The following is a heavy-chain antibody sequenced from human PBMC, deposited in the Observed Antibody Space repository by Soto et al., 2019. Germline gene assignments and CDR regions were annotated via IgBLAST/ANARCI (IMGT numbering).Heavy chain of an antibody. CDR3: ARLYYDYV. V-gene: IGHV3-30-3*01. J-gene: IGHJ6*02. D-gene: IGHD3-3*01. CDR1: GFTFSSYA. CDR2: ISYDGSNK. Sequence: PGGSLRLSCAASGFTFSSYAMHWVRQAPGKGLEWVAVISYDGSNKYYADSVKGRFTISRDNSKNTLYLQMNSLRDEDTATYYCARLYYDYVWGQGTTVTVSS.